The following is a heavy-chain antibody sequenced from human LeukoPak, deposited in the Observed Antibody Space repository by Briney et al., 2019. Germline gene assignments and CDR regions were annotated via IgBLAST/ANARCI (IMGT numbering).Heavy chain of an antibody. CDR2: ISSTSSYL. CDR3: ARGQWPYGAFDL. D-gene: IGHD6-19*01. V-gene: IGHV3-21*01. J-gene: IGHJ3*01. CDR1: GFTFSDYA. Sequence: GGSLRLSCAASGFTFSDYAMSWVRHAPGKGLEWVSSISSTSSYLYNADSLKGRFTISRDNAKNSLYLQMNSLRADDTAVYYCARGQWPYGAFDLWGQGTMVTVSS.